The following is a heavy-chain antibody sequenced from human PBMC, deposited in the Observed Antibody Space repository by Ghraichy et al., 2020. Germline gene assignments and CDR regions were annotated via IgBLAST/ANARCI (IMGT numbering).Heavy chain of an antibody. V-gene: IGHV3-21*01. CDR1: GFAFSSYI. Sequence: SCAASGFAFSSYIMNWVRQAPGKGLEWVSSISGSSNDIYYADSLRGRFTISRDDAKSSLYLQMNSLRAEDTAVYYCMVGGGWQQLDHWGQGTLVTVSS. D-gene: IGHD6-13*01. CDR2: ISGSSNDI. CDR3: MVGGGWQQLDH. J-gene: IGHJ4*02.